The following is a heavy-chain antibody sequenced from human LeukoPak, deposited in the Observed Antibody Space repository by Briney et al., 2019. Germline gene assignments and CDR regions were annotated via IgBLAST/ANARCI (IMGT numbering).Heavy chain of an antibody. CDR3: ARLGSGYYYGY. V-gene: IGHV1-2*02. CDR1: GYTFTGYY. J-gene: IGHJ4*02. D-gene: IGHD3-22*01. CDR2: INPNSGGT. Sequence: ASVKVSSKASGYTFTGYYMHWVRQAPGQGLEWMGWINPNSGGTNYQGRVTMTRDTSISTAYMELSRLRSDDTAVYYCARLGSGYYYGYWGQGTLVTVSS.